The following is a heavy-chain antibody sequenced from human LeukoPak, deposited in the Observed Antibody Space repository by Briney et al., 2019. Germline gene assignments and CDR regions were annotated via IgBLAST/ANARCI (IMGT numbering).Heavy chain of an antibody. CDR2: INHSGST. CDR3: ARSPPGMTTVTTGIVDY. CDR1: GGSFRGYY. D-gene: IGHD4-17*01. Sequence: PSETLSLTCAVYGGSFRGYYWSWIRQPPGKGLEWIGEINHSGSTNYNPSLKSRVTISVDTSKNQFSLKLSSVTAADTAVYYCARSPPGMTTVTTGIVDYWGQGTLVTVSS. V-gene: IGHV4-34*01. J-gene: IGHJ4*02.